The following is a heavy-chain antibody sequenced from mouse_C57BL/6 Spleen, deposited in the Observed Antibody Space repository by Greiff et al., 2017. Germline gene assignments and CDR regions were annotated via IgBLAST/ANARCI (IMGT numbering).Heavy chain of an antibody. V-gene: IGHV6-3*01. J-gene: IGHJ3*01. CDR1: GFTFSNYW. CDR3: TVGLGRAWFAY. D-gene: IGHD4-1*01. Sequence: DVKLVESGGGLVQPGGSMKLSCVASGFTFSNYWMNWVRQSPEKGLEWVAQIRLKSDNYATHYAESVKGRFTISRDDSKSSVYLQMNNVRAEDTGIYYCTVGLGRAWFAYWGQGTLVTVSA. CDR2: IRLKSDNYAT.